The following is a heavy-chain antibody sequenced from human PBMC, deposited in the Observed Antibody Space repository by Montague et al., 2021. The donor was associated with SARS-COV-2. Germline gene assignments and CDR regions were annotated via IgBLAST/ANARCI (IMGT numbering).Heavy chain of an antibody. D-gene: IGHD2-2*02. Sequence: TLSLTCTVSGGSISNGGYYWSWIRQHPGKGLEWIGYIYYSGSTYYNPSLKSRVTISVDTSKNQFSLKLSSVTAADTAVYYCARVGIVVVPAAIVTLSYYYYVDVWGKGTTVTVSS. CDR1: GGSISNGGYY. V-gene: IGHV4-31*03. J-gene: IGHJ6*03. CDR3: ARVGIVVVPAAIVTLSYYYYVDV. CDR2: IYYSGST.